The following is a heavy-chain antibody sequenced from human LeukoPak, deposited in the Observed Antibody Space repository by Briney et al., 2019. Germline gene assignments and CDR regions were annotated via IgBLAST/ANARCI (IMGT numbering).Heavy chain of an antibody. V-gene: IGHV3-9*01. CDR3: AKGRAYQLLAPGSADY. CDR2: ISWNSGSI. CDR1: GFTFDDYA. D-gene: IGHD2-2*01. J-gene: IGHJ4*02. Sequence: GGSLRLSCAASGFTFDDYAMHCVRQAPGKGLEWVSGISWNSGSIGYADSVKGRFTLSTDNAKNSLYLQMNRLRAEGTALYYCAKGRAYQLLAPGSADYWGQGTLVTVSS.